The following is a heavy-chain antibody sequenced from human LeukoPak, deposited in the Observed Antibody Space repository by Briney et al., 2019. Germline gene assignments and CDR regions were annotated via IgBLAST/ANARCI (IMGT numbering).Heavy chain of an antibody. CDR3: ARLRTHYGNAFDI. J-gene: IGHJ3*02. V-gene: IGHV1-8*03. CDR1: GYTFTTYD. CDR2: MSPNSGNT. Sequence: ASVKVSCKASGYTFTTYDINWVRQATGQGLEWMGRMSPNSGNTGYAQKFQGRVTIARDTSISTAYMELSSLRSEDTAVYYCARLRTHYGNAFDIWGQGTMVTVSS. D-gene: IGHD4-17*01.